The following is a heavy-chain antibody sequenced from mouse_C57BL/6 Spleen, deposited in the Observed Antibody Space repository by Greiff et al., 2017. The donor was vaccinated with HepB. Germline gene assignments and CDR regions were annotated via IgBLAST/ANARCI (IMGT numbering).Heavy chain of an antibody. CDR3: TGGITTRYFDV. V-gene: IGHV6-3*01. CDR1: GFTFSNYW. J-gene: IGHJ1*03. D-gene: IGHD2-4*01. Sequence: EVQGVESGGGLVQPGGSMKLSCVASGFTFSNYWMNWVRQSPEKGLEWVAQIRLKSDNYATHYAESVKGRFTISRDDSKSSVYLQMNNLRAEDTGIYYCTGGITTRYFDVWGTGTTVTVSS. CDR2: IRLKSDNYAT.